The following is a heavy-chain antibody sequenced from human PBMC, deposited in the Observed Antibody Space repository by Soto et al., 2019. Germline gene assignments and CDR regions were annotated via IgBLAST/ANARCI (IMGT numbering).Heavy chain of an antibody. D-gene: IGHD2-2*01. CDR3: AREHCSGTGCYARPDY. J-gene: IGHJ4*02. V-gene: IGHV1-69*01. Sequence: QVQLVQSGAEVKKPGSSVKVSCKASGGTFSSYSISWVRQAPGQGLEWMGGIIPIFGTANYAQKFQGRVTITADESTSTAYMGLSSLRSEDTAVYYCAREHCSGTGCYARPDYWGQGTLVTVSS. CDR2: IIPIFGTA. CDR1: GGTFSSYS.